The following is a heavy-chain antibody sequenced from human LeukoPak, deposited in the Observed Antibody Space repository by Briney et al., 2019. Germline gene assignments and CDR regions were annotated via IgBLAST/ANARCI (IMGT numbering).Heavy chain of an antibody. Sequence: ASVKVSCEASGGTLSSYALNWVRQAPGQGLEWMGRIIPIFAIVNYAQNFQGRVTITADKSTNTAYMELSSLRFEDTAFYYCARADSSGYSLDENFDYWGQGTLVTVSS. D-gene: IGHD3-22*01. V-gene: IGHV1-69*04. CDR2: IIPIFAIV. CDR3: ARADSSGYSLDENFDY. CDR1: GGTLSSYA. J-gene: IGHJ4*02.